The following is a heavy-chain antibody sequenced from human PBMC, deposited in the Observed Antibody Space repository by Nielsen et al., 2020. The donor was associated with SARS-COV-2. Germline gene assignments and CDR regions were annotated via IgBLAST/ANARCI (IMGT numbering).Heavy chain of an antibody. Sequence: VRQMPGKGLEWVAVISYDGSNKYYAGSVKGRFTISRDNSKNTLYLQMNSLRAEDTAVYYCARVPGAAQGFLVNDAFDIWGQGTMVTVSS. J-gene: IGHJ3*02. D-gene: IGHD3-10*01. CDR2: ISYDGSNK. CDR3: ARVPGAAQGFLVNDAFDI. V-gene: IGHV3-30-3*01.